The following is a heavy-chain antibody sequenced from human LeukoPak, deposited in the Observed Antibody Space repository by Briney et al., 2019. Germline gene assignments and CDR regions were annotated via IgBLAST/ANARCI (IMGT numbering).Heavy chain of an antibody. D-gene: IGHD2-21*02. CDR2: IIPVLGKT. CDR3: AIRSDGAYCGGDCFYLDY. V-gene: IGHV1-69*10. J-gene: IGHJ4*02. CDR1: GYTFTSYD. Sequence: SVKVSCKASGYTFTSYDINWVRQATGQGLEWMGWIIPVLGKTNNAQKFQDRVTITADESTSTAYMELRSLRSEDTAVYYCAIRSDGAYCGGDCFYLDYWGQGTPVTASS.